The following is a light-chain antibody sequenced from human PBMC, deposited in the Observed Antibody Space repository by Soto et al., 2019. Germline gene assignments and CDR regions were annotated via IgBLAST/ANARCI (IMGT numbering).Light chain of an antibody. CDR2: AAS. CDR3: QQYGTSPIT. V-gene: IGKV3-20*01. Sequence: EIVLTQSPGTLSLSPGERATLSCRASQSVSSSYLAWYQQKPGQAPRLLIYAASSRATGIPDRFSGSGSGTEFTLTISRLEPEDFAVYFCQQYGTSPITFGQGTRLEIK. CDR1: QSVSSSY. J-gene: IGKJ5*01.